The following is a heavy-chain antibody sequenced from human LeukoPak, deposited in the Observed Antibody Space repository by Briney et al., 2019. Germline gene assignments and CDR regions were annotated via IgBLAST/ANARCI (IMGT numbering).Heavy chain of an antibody. D-gene: IGHD6-13*01. Sequence: GGSLRLSCAASGFTFSSYAMSWVRQAPGKGLEWGSAISGSGGSTYYADSVKGRFTISRDNSKNTLYLQMNSLRAEDTAVYYCAKGIAAALSYYFDYWGQGTLVTVSS. CDR2: ISGSGGST. J-gene: IGHJ4*02. CDR3: AKGIAAALSYYFDY. V-gene: IGHV3-23*01. CDR1: GFTFSSYA.